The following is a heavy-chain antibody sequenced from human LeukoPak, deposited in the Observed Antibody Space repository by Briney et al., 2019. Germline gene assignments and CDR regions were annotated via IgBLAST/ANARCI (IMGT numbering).Heavy chain of an antibody. J-gene: IGHJ6*03. D-gene: IGHD4-11*01. Sequence: SETLFLTYTVSGGSISSHYWSWIRQPPGKGLEWIGYIYYSGSTNYNPSLKSRVTISVDTSKNQFSLKLSSVTAADTAVYYCARGYSNQYYYYYYMDVWGKGTTVTVSS. CDR1: GGSISSHY. CDR2: IYYSGST. V-gene: IGHV4-59*11. CDR3: ARGYSNQYYYYYYMDV.